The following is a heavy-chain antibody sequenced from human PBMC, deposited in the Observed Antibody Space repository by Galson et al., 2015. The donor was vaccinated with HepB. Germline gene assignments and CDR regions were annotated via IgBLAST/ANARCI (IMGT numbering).Heavy chain of an antibody. Sequence: SVKVSCKASGYTFTSYGISWVRQAPGQGLEWMGCISAYNGYTKYAQKLQGRVTMTTDPSTSTAYMELRSLRSDDTAVYYCARNGYSGYDSDYYYYYGMDVWGQGTTVTVSS. CDR2: ISAYNGYT. CDR1: GYTFTSYG. CDR3: ARNGYSGYDSDYYYYYGMDV. D-gene: IGHD5-12*01. J-gene: IGHJ6*02. V-gene: IGHV1-18*04.